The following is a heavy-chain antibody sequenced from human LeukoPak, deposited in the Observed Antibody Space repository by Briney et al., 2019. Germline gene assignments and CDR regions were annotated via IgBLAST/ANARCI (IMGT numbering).Heavy chain of an antibody. CDR2: ISWDGGST. D-gene: IGHD4-17*01. V-gene: IGHV3-43*01. Sequence: GGSLRLSCAASGFTFDDYTMHWVRQAPGKGLEWVSLISWDGGSTYYADSVKGRFTISRDNSKNSLYLQMNSLRTEDTALYYCAKDIGTTVRGGMDVWGQGTTVTVSS. J-gene: IGHJ6*02. CDR1: GFTFDDYT. CDR3: AKDIGTTVRGGMDV.